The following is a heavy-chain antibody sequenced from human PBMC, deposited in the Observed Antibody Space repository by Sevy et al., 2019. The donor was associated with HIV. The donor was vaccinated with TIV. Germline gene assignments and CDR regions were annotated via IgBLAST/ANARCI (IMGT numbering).Heavy chain of an antibody. Sequence: ASVNVSCKASGYTFIGYYMHWVRQAPGQGPEWRGWINPNSGGTEYAQKFQGRVTLTRDTSIATGYMELSGLRSDDTAVYYWASLSYYDTRGYFYWGQGTLVTVSS. CDR1: GYTFIGYY. D-gene: IGHD3-22*01. V-gene: IGHV1-2*02. CDR2: INPNSGGT. J-gene: IGHJ4*02. CDR3: ASLSYYDTRGYFY.